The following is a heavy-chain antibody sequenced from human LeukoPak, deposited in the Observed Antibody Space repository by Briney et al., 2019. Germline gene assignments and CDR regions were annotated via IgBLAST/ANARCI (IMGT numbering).Heavy chain of an antibody. D-gene: IGHD2-15*01. V-gene: IGHV1-2*02. CDR1: GYTFTGYY. CDR2: INPNSGGT. J-gene: IGHJ3*02. Sequence: GASVKVSCKASGYTFTGYYMHWVRQAPGHGLEWMGWINPNSGGTNYAQKFQGRVTMTRDTSISTAYMELSRLRSDDTAVYYCARDPARDYCSGGSCYSDAFDIWGQGTMVTVSS. CDR3: ARDPARDYCSGGSCYSDAFDI.